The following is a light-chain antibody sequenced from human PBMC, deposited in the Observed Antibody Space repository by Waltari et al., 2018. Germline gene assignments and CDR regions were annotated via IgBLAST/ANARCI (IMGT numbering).Light chain of an antibody. Sequence: QSVVTQPPSASGTPGQRVTISCSGSSSNIGRYYVYWYQHLQGTAPKLLIDRDTPLPSWVPDRFSGSKSGTSASLAISGLRSEDEADYYCAVWDDSLSGPVFGGGTKLTVL. CDR1: SSNIGRYY. CDR2: RDT. J-gene: IGLJ2*01. V-gene: IGLV1-47*01. CDR3: AVWDDSLSGPV.